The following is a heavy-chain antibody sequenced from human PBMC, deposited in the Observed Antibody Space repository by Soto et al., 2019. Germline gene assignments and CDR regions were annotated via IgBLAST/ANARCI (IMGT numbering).Heavy chain of an antibody. CDR1: GFSLSSTRMA. CDR2: IYWDDDK. J-gene: IGHJ4*02. D-gene: IGHD6-19*01. V-gene: IGHV2-5*02. CDR3: AHIVVAGLGYYFDY. Sequence: QITLKESGPTLVKPTQTLTLTCTFSGFSLSSTRMAVGWIRQPPGKALEWLALIYWDDDKRYSPFLKSRPTITKDTSKNQVVLTRSIMDPVDTARYYCAHIVVAGLGYYFDYWGQGTLVTVSS.